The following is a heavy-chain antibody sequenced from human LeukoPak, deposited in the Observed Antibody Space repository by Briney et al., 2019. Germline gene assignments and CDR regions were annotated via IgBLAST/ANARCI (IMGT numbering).Heavy chain of an antibody. D-gene: IGHD6-13*01. J-gene: IGHJ4*02. Sequence: SETLSLTCTVSGGSISSSSYYWGWIRQPPGKGLEWIGSIYYSGSTYYNSSLKSRVTISVDTSKNQFSLKLGSVTAADTAVYYCARRRIAAAGTDFDYWGQGTLVTVSS. CDR2: IYYSGST. V-gene: IGHV4-39*01. CDR3: ARRRIAAAGTDFDY. CDR1: GGSISSSSYY.